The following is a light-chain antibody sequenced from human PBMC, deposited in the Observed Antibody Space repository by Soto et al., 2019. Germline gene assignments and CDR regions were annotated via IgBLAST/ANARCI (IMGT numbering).Light chain of an antibody. CDR2: GAS. CDR1: QSVRTN. V-gene: IGKV3-20*01. Sequence: EIVMTQSPVTLSVSPGERVTLSCRASQSVRTNLAWYQQKPGQAPRLLIYGASSRATGIPDRFSGSGSGTDFTLTISRLEPEDFAVYHCQQYGTSPWTFGQGTKGDIK. J-gene: IGKJ1*01. CDR3: QQYGTSPWT.